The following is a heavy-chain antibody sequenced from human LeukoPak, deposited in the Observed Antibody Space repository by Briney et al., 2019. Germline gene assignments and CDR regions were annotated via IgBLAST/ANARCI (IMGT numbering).Heavy chain of an antibody. CDR2: ISGNGVGT. Sequence: GGSLRLSCAASGFTFSSYALSGVPHAPGKGLECVSGISGNGVGTYYADSMRGRFTISRDNAKNSLYLQMNSVRAEDTALYCCAKLGVVITNAFDIWGQGKVVTVSS. D-gene: IGHD3-22*01. CDR3: AKLGVVITNAFDI. V-gene: IGHV3-23*01. CDR1: GFTFSSYA. J-gene: IGHJ3*02.